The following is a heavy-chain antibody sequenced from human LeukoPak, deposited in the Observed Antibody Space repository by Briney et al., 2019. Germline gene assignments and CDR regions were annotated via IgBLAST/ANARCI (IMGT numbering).Heavy chain of an antibody. CDR2: IYYSGST. D-gene: IGHD6-19*01. J-gene: IGHJ3*02. V-gene: IGHV4-30-4*08. CDR1: GGSISSGDYY. Sequence: KPSQTLSLTCTVPGGSISSGDYYWSWIRQPPGKGLEWIGYIYYSGSTYYNPSLKRRVTISVDTSKNQFSLKLSSVTAADTAVYYCARDGYSSDLGAFDIWGQGTMVTVSS. CDR3: ARDGYSSDLGAFDI.